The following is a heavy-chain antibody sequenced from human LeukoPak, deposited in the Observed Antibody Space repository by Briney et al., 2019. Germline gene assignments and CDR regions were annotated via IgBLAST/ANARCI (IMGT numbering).Heavy chain of an antibody. CDR2: IHYSGST. D-gene: IGHD5/OR15-5a*01. J-gene: IGHJ4*02. V-gene: IGHV4-59*01. Sequence: SETLSLTCTVSGASISSYYWSWIRQPPGEGLEWIGYIHYSGSTNYNPPPKSRVTISLDTSKNQFSLKLSSVTAADTVVYYCARTSYSIYDAPFGYWGQGTLVTVSS. CDR3: ARTSYSIYDAPFGY. CDR1: GASISSYY.